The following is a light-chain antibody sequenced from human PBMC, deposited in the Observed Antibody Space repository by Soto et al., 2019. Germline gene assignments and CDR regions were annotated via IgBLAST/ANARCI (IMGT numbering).Light chain of an antibody. Sequence: DIQMTQSPSTLSASVGDRVTITCRASQSINQWLAWYQQKPGEDPKFLIYKASSLEGGVPSRFSGSGSGTEFTLTISRLQPDDFATYYCQHYDNFPWTFGQGTKVEIK. CDR2: KAS. J-gene: IGKJ1*01. CDR1: QSINQW. CDR3: QHYDNFPWT. V-gene: IGKV1-5*03.